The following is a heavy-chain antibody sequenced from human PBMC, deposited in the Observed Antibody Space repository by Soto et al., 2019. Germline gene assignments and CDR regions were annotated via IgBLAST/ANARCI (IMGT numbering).Heavy chain of an antibody. CDR1: GAYISSIY. CDR3: ARTDNYFFYMDG. V-gene: IGHV4-59*08. J-gene: IGHJ6*03. Sequence: SLTRDTLGAYISSIYLLLLRQPPGKGLEWIGYIYYTGSTNYNPSLKSRVSISVETSNNQFSLRLRSVTAADTAVYYCARTDNYFFYMDGCGNGTKVTVS. CDR2: IYYTGST.